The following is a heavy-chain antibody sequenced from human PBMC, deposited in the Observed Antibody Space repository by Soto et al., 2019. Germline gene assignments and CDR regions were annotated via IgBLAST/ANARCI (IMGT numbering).Heavy chain of an antibody. CDR1: GFTFSSYG. V-gene: IGHV3-30*18. J-gene: IGHJ4*02. CDR3: AKDDATNIAAAGKYFDY. Sequence: GSLRLSCAASGFTFSSYGMHWVRQAPGKGLEWVAVISYDGSNKYYADSVKGRFTISRDNSKNTLYLQMNSLRAEDTAVYYCAKDDATNIAAAGKYFDYWGQGTLVTVSS. CDR2: ISYDGSNK. D-gene: IGHD6-13*01.